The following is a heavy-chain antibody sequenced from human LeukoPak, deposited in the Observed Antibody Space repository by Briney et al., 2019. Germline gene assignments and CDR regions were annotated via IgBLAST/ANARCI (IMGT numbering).Heavy chain of an antibody. CDR1: GFTFSSYG. CDR3: ARDGGAAAGTFYYYYYMDV. D-gene: IGHD6-13*01. Sequence: PGGTLRLSCAASGFTFSSYGMSWVRQAPGKGLEWVSAISGSGGSTYYADSVKGRFTISRDNAKNSLYLQMNSLRAEDTAVYYCARDGGAAAGTFYYYYYMDVWGKGTTVTVSS. V-gene: IGHV3-23*01. CDR2: ISGSGGST. J-gene: IGHJ6*03.